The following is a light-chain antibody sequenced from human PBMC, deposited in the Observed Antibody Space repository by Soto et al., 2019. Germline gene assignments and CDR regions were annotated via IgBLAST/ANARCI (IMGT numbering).Light chain of an antibody. CDR3: QHITTWT. Sequence: IRMTQSPSSLSASVGDRVTITCRASQGISTYLNWYQQKPGKAPKLLIYAASSLQSGVPSRFSGSGSETDFTLTISSLQPEDFATYSCQHITTWTFGQGTKV. CDR1: QGISTY. V-gene: IGKV1-39*01. CDR2: AAS. J-gene: IGKJ1*01.